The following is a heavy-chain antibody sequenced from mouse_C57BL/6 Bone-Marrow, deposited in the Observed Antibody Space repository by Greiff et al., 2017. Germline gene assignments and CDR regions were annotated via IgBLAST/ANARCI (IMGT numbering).Heavy chain of an antibody. J-gene: IGHJ4*01. CDR3: ARSFRRAMDY. V-gene: IGHV1-4*01. CDR2: INPSSGYT. CDR1: GYTFTSYT. Sequence: VMVVESGAELARPGASVKMSCKASGYTFTSYTMHWVKQRPGQGLEWIGYINPSSGYTKYNQKFKDKATLTADKSSSTAYMQLSSLTSEDSAVYYCARSFRRAMDYWGQGTSVTVAS.